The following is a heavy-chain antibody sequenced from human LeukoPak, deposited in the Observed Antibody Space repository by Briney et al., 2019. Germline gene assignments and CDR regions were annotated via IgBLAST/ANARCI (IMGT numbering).Heavy chain of an antibody. CDR1: GFSLSTSGVG. Sequence: SGPTLVKPTQTLTLTCTFSGFSLSTSGVGVGWIRQPPGKALEWLALIYWDDDKRYSASLKSRLTITKDTSKNQVVLTLTNMDPVDTATYYCAHRPPDPLDYYDSSGYHHWGQGTLVTVSS. CDR2: IYWDDDK. CDR3: AHRPPDPLDYYDSSGYHH. D-gene: IGHD3-22*01. J-gene: IGHJ5*02. V-gene: IGHV2-5*02.